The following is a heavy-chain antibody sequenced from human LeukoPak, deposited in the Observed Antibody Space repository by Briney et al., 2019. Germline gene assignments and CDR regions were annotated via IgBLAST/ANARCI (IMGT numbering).Heavy chain of an antibody. V-gene: IGHV3-23*01. CDR3: AKWGDYDILTGYYDSDY. CDR1: GFIFSNYA. Sequence: PGASLRLSCAASGFIFSNYAMSWVRQAPGKGLEWVSAIDGRDGGTYYADSVKGRFTVSRDDPKNTLYLQMNTLRAEDTAVYYCAKWGDYDILTGYYDSDYWGQGTLVTVSS. CDR2: IDGRDGGT. J-gene: IGHJ4*02. D-gene: IGHD3-9*01.